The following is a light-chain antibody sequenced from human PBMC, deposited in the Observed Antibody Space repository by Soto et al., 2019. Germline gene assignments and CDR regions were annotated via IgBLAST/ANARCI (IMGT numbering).Light chain of an antibody. V-gene: IGKV1-39*01. CDR3: QQSYSTLFT. J-gene: IGKJ3*01. Sequence: IQMTLFPSSLSASVGDRVTITCRAGQTVIRYLNWYQQKPGRAPNLLIYAVSNLQSGVPSRFSGSGSGTEFTLTISDLQPEDFATYYCQQSYSTLFTFGPGTKVEIK. CDR1: QTVIRY. CDR2: AVS.